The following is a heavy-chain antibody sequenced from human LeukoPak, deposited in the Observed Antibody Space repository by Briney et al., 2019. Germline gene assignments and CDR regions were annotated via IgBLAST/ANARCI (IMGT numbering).Heavy chain of an antibody. CDR2: ISYDGSNK. CDR3: AKGPWGAAAGTIDY. D-gene: IGHD6-13*01. V-gene: IGHV3-30*18. J-gene: IGHJ4*02. CDR1: GFTFRNYG. Sequence: PGRSLRLSCAASGFTFRNYGMHWVRQAPGKGLEWVAVISYDGSNKYYADSVKGRFTIPRDNSKNTLYLQMNSLRAEDTAVYYCAKGPWGAAAGTIDYWGQGTLVTVSS.